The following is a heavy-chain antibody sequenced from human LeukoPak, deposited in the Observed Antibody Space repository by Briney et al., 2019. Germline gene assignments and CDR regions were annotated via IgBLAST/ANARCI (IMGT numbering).Heavy chain of an antibody. D-gene: IGHD2-21*02. CDR1: GFAHSRYD. CDR2: IDTTGGT. Sequence: PGGSVGLSYAACGFAHSRYDIHWVSQTRGKGREWVSVIDTTGGTYYPGSVEGRFTSSRENAQNSFHLQMNSLRDADTAVYYCVREGFCGVDCPAYFDLWGRGTLVTVS. V-gene: IGHV3-13*04. CDR3: VREGFCGVDCPAYFDL. J-gene: IGHJ2*01.